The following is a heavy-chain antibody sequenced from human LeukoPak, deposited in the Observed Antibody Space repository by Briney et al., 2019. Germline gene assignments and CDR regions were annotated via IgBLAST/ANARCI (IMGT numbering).Heavy chain of an antibody. Sequence: PGGSLRLSCAASGFTFRSHDMSWVRQAPGKGLEWVSGICASGGSTFYADSVKGRLTISRDNSKNTLYLQMNGLRVEDTAVYYCVREGPRGLAFDIWGQGTMVTVSS. CDR2: ICASGGST. V-gene: IGHV3-23*01. J-gene: IGHJ3*02. CDR1: GFTFRSHD. CDR3: VREGPRGLAFDI. D-gene: IGHD3/OR15-3a*01.